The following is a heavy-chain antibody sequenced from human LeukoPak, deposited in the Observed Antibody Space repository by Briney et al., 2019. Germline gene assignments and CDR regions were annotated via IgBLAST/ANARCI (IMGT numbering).Heavy chain of an antibody. D-gene: IGHD4-17*01. J-gene: IGHJ3*02. CDR3: ARVVSYGDYVEFGNDAFDI. CDR2: IYYSGDT. CDR1: GGSISTNNHY. V-gene: IGHV4-39*07. Sequence: KPSETLSLTCTVSGGSISTNNHYWGWIRQPPGKGLQWIGSIYYSGDTYYNPSLKSRVTIFGDRSKNQFSLKLSSVTAADTAVYYCARVVSYGDYVEFGNDAFDIWGQGTMVTVSS.